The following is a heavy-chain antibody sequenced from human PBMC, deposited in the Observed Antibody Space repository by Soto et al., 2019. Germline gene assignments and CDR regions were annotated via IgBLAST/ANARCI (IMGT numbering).Heavy chain of an antibody. J-gene: IGHJ4*02. D-gene: IGHD3-22*01. Sequence: SETLSLTCAVYGGSFSGYYWSWIRQPPGKGLEWIGEINHSGSTNYNPSLKSRVTISVDTSKNQFSLKLSSVTAADTAVYYCKSIYYDISGYYYFAYWGRGTLVPVSS. CDR1: GGSFSGYY. CDR2: INHSGST. CDR3: KSIYYDISGYYYFAY. V-gene: IGHV4-34*01.